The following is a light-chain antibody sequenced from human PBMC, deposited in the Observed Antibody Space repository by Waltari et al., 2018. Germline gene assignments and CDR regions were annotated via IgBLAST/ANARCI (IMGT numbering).Light chain of an antibody. Sequence: SVAPGKTATITCAEDNIGSQTVHWYQQKPGQAPVLVIFGDNARPSGIPERFSGSNPGSTASLTISTVEAGDEAVYFCQVWDSATDHPIFGGGTRVTVL. V-gene: IGLV3-21*03. CDR2: GDN. J-gene: IGLJ2*01. CDR3: QVWDSATDHPI. CDR1: NIGSQT.